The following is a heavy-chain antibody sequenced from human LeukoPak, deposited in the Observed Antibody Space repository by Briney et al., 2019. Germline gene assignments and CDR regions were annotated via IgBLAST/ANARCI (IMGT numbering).Heavy chain of an antibody. J-gene: IGHJ3*02. D-gene: IGHD5-18*01. V-gene: IGHV3-23*01. CDR1: GFTFSTYW. CDR3: AKGGGYSYGSDAFDI. Sequence: GGSLRLSCAASGFTFSTYWMSWVRQAPGKGLEWVLAISGSGGSTYYADSVKGRFTISRDNSKNTLYLQMNSLRAEDTAVYCCAKGGGYSYGSDAFDIWGQGTMVTVSS. CDR2: ISGSGGST.